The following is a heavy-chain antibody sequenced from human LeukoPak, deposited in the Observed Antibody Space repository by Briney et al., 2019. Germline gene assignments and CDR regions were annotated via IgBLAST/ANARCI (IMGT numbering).Heavy chain of an antibody. D-gene: IGHD6-13*01. Sequence: GGSLRLSCAASGFTISSYWMSWVRQAPGKGLEWVANIKQDGSEKYYVDSVKGRFTISRDNAKNSLYLQMNSLRAEDTAVYYCARVWDIAAAGIFDYWGQGTLVTVSS. CDR2: IKQDGSEK. CDR3: ARVWDIAAAGIFDY. J-gene: IGHJ4*02. V-gene: IGHV3-7*01. CDR1: GFTISSYW.